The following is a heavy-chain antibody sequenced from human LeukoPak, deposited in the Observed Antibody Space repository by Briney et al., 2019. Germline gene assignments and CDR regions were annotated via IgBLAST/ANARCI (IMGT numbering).Heavy chain of an antibody. D-gene: IGHD6-19*01. CDR3: ARGGSLAVAPHLYYFDY. CDR2: INPSGGST. V-gene: IGHV1-46*01. J-gene: IGHJ4*02. Sequence: ASVKVSCKASGYTFIAYYIYWVRQAPGQGLEWMGIINPSGGSTTYAQNFQGRVTMTRDTSTSAVYMELSSLRSEDTAVYYCARGGSLAVAPHLYYFDYWGQGTLVTVSS. CDR1: GYTFIAYY.